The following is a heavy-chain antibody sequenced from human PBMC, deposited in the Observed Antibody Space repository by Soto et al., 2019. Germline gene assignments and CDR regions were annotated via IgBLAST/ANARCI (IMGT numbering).Heavy chain of an antibody. Sequence: PSETLSLTCAVYGGSFSGYYWTWIRQPPGTGLEWIGEINHSGSTNYNPSLKSRVTISVDTSKNQFSLKLSSVTAADTAVYYCARLSLAARLPPNFDYWGQGTLVTVSS. CDR2: INHSGST. CDR1: GGSFSGYY. V-gene: IGHV4-34*09. D-gene: IGHD6-6*01. CDR3: ARLSLAARLPPNFDY. J-gene: IGHJ4*02.